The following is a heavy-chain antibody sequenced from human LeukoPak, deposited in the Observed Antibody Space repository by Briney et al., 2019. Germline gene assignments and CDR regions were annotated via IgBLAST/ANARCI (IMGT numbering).Heavy chain of an antibody. CDR2: ISGSGGST. CDR3: AKTPKPLGYCSSTSCYKSYYYGMDV. Sequence: GGSLRLSCTASGFTFSSYAMSWVRQAPGKGLEWVSAISGSGGSTYYADSVKGRFTISRDNSKNTLYLQMNSLRAEDTAVYYCAKTPKPLGYCSSTSCYKSYYYGMDVWGQGTTVTVSS. J-gene: IGHJ6*02. D-gene: IGHD2-2*02. CDR1: GFTFSSYA. V-gene: IGHV3-23*01.